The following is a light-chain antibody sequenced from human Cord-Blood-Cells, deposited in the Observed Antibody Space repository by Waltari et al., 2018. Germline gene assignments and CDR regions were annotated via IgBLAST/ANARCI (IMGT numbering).Light chain of an antibody. V-gene: IGLV3-1*01. J-gene: IGLJ1*01. CDR1: QLGDKY. CDR3: QAWDSSTYV. CDR2: QDS. Sequence: SYELTQPPSVSVSPGQTASITCSGDQLGDKYACWYQQKPGQSPVMVMYQDSKRPPGIPDRFSGSNSGNTATLTISGTQAMDEADYYCQAWDSSTYVFGTGTKVTVL.